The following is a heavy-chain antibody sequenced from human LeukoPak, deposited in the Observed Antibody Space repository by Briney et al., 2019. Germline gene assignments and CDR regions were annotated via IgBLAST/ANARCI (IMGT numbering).Heavy chain of an antibody. CDR1: GGSISSGGYY. J-gene: IGHJ3*02. CDR2: IYYSGST. Sequence: SETLSLTCTVSGGSISSGGYYWSWIRQHPGKGLEWIGYIYYSGSTYYNPSLKSRVTISVDTSKNQFSLKLSSVTAADTAVYYCARVLGYSSSWHHAFDIWGQGTMVTVSS. V-gene: IGHV4-31*03. CDR3: ARVLGYSSSWHHAFDI. D-gene: IGHD6-13*01.